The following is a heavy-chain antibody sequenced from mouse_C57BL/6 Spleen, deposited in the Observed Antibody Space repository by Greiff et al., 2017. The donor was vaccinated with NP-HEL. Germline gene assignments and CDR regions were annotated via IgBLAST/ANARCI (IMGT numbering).Heavy chain of an antibody. CDR3: ARSLDYYGSSYAMDY. Sequence: QVQLQQSDAELVKPGASVKISRKVSGYTFTDHTIHWMKQRPEQGLEWIGYIYPRDGSTKYNEKFKGKATLTADKSSSTAYMQLNSLTSEDSAVYFCARSLDYYGSSYAMDYWGQGTSVTVSS. CDR2: IYPRDGST. D-gene: IGHD1-1*01. V-gene: IGHV1-78*01. CDR1: GYTFTDHT. J-gene: IGHJ4*01.